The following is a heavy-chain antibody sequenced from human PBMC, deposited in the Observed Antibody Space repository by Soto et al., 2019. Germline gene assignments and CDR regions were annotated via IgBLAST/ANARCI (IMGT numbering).Heavy chain of an antibody. CDR2: IYYSGST. J-gene: IGHJ3*02. Sequence: SETLSLTCTVSGGSISSYYWSWIRQPPGKGLEWIGYIYYSGSTNYNPSLKSRVTISVDTSKNQFSLKLSSVTAADSAVHYCARVLTGDNYAFDIWGQGTMGTVSS. CDR1: GGSISSYY. CDR3: ARVLTGDNYAFDI. V-gene: IGHV4-59*01. D-gene: IGHD7-27*01.